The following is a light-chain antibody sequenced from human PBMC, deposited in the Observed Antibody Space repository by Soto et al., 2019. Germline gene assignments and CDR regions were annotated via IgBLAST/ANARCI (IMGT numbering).Light chain of an antibody. Sequence: DIQMTQSPSIVSASVGDRVTITCRASQSISSWLAWYQQRPGKAPKLLIYAASNLRSGVPSRFSGSGSGTDFTLTISSLQSEDFATYYCQQSYSIPRLTFGPGTRVEIK. V-gene: IGKV1-39*01. CDR2: AAS. CDR1: QSISSW. CDR3: QQSYSIPRLT. J-gene: IGKJ3*01.